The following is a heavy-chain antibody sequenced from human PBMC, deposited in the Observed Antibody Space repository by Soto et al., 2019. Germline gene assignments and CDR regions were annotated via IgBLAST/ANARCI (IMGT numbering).Heavy chain of an antibody. J-gene: IGHJ4*02. D-gene: IGHD3-10*01. V-gene: IGHV3-23*01. CDR1: GFPFSTYA. CDR3: AKVHGSGTYNNFPDY. CDR2: ISGSGGIT. Sequence: PGGSLRLSCAASGFPFSTYAMTCVRQAPGKGLEWVSLISGSGGITYYADSVKGRFTISRDNSRDTLYLQMNTLRAEDTAVYYCAKVHGSGTYNNFPDYWGQGTLVTVSS.